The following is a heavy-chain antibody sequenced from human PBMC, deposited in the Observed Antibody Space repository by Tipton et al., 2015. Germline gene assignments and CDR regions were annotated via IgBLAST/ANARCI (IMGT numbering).Heavy chain of an antibody. V-gene: IGHV1-18*01. CDR3: ARVSAHSSAYPDY. D-gene: IGHD3-22*01. CDR1: GYTFTSHG. J-gene: IGHJ4*02. Sequence: QSGAEVKKPGASVKVSCKASGYTFTSHGISWVRQAPGQGLEWMGWISGFNVDTHYAENLKGRVTMTTDTSTSTAYMELRSLRSDDTAVYYCARVSAHSSAYPDYWGQGTLVTVSS. CDR2: ISGFNVDT.